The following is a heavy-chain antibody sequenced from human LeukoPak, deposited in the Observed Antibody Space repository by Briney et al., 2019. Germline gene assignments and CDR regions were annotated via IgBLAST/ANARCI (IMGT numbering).Heavy chain of an antibody. CDR1: GFTFSSYG. CDR2: IRYDGSNK. D-gene: IGHD3-16*01. J-gene: IGHJ6*02. Sequence: GRSLRLSCAASGFTFSSYGMPWVRQAPGKGLEWVAVIRYDGSNKYYADSVKGRFTISRDNSKNTLYPQMNSLRAEDTAVYYCARSLPYVPYYYYGMDVWGQGTTVTVSS. CDR3: ARSLPYVPYYYYGMDV. V-gene: IGHV3-33*01.